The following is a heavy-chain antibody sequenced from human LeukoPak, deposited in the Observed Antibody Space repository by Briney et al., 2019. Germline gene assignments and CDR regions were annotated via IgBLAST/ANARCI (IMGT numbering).Heavy chain of an antibody. CDR3: ASEYSSGWYARFPFDY. J-gene: IGHJ4*02. Sequence: SVKVSCKVSGGTFSYYSISWLRQAPGQGLEWMGRITPIPNIANYAQKFLGRVTITADKSTSTAYMELSSLRSEDTAVYYCASEYSSGWYARFPFDYWGQGTLVTVSS. CDR1: GGTFSYYS. CDR2: ITPIPNIA. D-gene: IGHD6-19*01. V-gene: IGHV1-69*04.